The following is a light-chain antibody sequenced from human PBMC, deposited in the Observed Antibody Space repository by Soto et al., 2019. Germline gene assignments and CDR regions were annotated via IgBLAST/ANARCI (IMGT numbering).Light chain of an antibody. CDR1: QDISSY. CDR3: QQLNSYLVT. Sequence: IQLTQSPSSLSASVGDRVTITCRASQDISSYLAWYQQKPGKAPKLLIYAASTLQSGVPSRFSGSGSGTDFTLTISSLQTEDFATYYCQQLNSYLVTFGGGTKVDIK. V-gene: IGKV1-9*01. J-gene: IGKJ4*01. CDR2: AAS.